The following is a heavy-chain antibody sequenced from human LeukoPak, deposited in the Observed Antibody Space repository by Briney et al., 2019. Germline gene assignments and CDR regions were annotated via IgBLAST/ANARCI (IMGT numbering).Heavy chain of an antibody. D-gene: IGHD3-10*02. CDR2: INWNGGST. Sequence: PGGSLRLSCAASGFTFSSYGMRWVRQAPGKGLEWVSHINWNGGSTLYADSVKGRFTISRDNAKNSLYLQMNSLRAEDTAVYYCAELGITMIGGVWGKGTTVTISS. J-gene: IGHJ6*04. CDR1: GFTFSSYG. CDR3: AELGITMIGGV. V-gene: IGHV3-20*04.